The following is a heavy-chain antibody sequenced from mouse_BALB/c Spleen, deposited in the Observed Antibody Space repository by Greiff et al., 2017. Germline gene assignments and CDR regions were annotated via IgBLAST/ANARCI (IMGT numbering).Heavy chain of an antibody. Sequence: EVQRVESGGGLVKPGGSLKLSCAASGFAFSSYDMSWVRQTPAKRLEWVVYISSGGGSTYYPDTVKGRFTISRDNAKNTLYLQMSSLKSEDTAMYYCARHPPYDDEDAMDYWGQGTSVTVSS. CDR1: GFAFSSYD. V-gene: IGHV5-12-1*01. D-gene: IGHD2-4*01. CDR2: ISSGGGST. J-gene: IGHJ4*01. CDR3: ARHPPYDDEDAMDY.